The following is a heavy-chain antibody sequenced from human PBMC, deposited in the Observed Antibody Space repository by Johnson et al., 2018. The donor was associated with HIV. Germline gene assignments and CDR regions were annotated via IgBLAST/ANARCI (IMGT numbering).Heavy chain of an antibody. Sequence: QVQLVESGGGVVQPGRSLRLSCAASGFNFNIYAMHWVRQAPGKGLEWVAFIRYDGSHKYYADSVKGRFTISRDNAKNTLYLQMNSRRAEDTAVYYCARGGSSTSLDAFDIWGQGTMVTVSS. D-gene: IGHD2-2*01. CDR1: GFNFNIYA. J-gene: IGHJ3*02. V-gene: IGHV3-30*02. CDR3: ARGGSSTSLDAFDI. CDR2: IRYDGSHK.